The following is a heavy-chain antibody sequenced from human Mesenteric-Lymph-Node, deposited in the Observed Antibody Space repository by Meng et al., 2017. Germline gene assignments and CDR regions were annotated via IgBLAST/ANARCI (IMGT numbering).Heavy chain of an antibody. V-gene: IGHV3-15*01. Sequence: VQRVEAGGGWVKPGESLILSCAVSGFTFHNAWMNWVRQPPGKGLEWVGRIKTKTDGGTTDYAAPVKGRFTISRDDSTNTLYLEMNSLKAEDTAVYYCTTIVHYWGQGTLVTVSS. CDR1: GFTFHNAW. D-gene: IGHD2-15*01. CDR2: IKTKTDGGTT. J-gene: IGHJ4*02. CDR3: TTIVHY.